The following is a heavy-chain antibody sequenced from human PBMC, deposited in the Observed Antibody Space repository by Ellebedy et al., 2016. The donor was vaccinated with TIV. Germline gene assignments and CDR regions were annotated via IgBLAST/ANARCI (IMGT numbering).Heavy chain of an antibody. V-gene: IGHV3-23*01. CDR3: AKGVLFSGSSNFDY. Sequence: GESLKISCAASGFTFTSYAINWVRQAPGKGLEWVSAISGSGGGTYYADSVKGRFTISRDNSKNTVYQQMNSRRAEDKAVYYCAKGVLFSGSSNFDYWGQGTLVTVSS. J-gene: IGHJ4*02. CDR1: GFTFTSYA. D-gene: IGHD3-10*01. CDR2: ISGSGGGT.